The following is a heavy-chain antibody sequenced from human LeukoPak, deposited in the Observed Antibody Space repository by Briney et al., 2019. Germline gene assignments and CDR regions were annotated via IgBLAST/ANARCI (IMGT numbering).Heavy chain of an antibody. CDR2: MYYSGST. CDR3: ARDRDSGSLGWFDP. V-gene: IGHV4-39*07. D-gene: IGHD1-26*01. Sequence: SETLSLTCTVSGGSSSSSSYYWGWIRQPPGKGLEWIGSMYYSGSTYYNPSLKSRVTISVDTSKNQFSLKLSSVTAADTAVYYCARDRDSGSLGWFDPWGQGTLVTVSS. J-gene: IGHJ5*02. CDR1: GGSSSSSSYY.